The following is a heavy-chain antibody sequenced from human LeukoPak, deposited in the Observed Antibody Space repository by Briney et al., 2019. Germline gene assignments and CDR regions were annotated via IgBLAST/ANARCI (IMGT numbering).Heavy chain of an antibody. CDR3: AKEANDYGDYVLDY. D-gene: IGHD4-17*01. V-gene: IGHV3-9*01. CDR2: ISWNSGSI. Sequence: GRSLRLSCAASGFTFDDYAMHWVRQAPGKGLEWVSGISWNSGSIGYADSVKGRFTISRDNAKNSLYLQMNSLRAEDTALYYCAKEANDYGDYVLDYWGQGTLVTVSS. CDR1: GFTFDDYA. J-gene: IGHJ4*02.